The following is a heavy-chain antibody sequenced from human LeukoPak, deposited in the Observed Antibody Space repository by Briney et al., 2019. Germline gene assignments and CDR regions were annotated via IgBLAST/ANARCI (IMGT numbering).Heavy chain of an antibody. CDR1: GDSFSSYS. CDR2: IHYSGST. CDR3: ARSRRRDLGLDP. V-gene: IGHV4-59*01. J-gene: IGHJ5*02. D-gene: IGHD2-21*02. Sequence: SETLSLTCSVSGDSFSSYSWSWIRQPPGKGLEWIGDIHYSGSTNYNPSLKSRVTISLDTSKNQFCLKVSSVTAADTAVYYCARSRRRDLGLDPWGQGTLVTVSS.